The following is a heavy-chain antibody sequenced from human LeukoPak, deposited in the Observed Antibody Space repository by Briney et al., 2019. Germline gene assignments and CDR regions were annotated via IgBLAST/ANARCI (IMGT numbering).Heavy chain of an antibody. CDR2: IYYSGST. J-gene: IGHJ6*03. CDR3: AREVRYYYYMDV. CDR1: GGSVSSGSYY. Sequence: SETLSLTCTVSGGSVSSGSYYWGWIRQPPGKGLEWIGSIYYSGSTYYNPSLKSRVTISVDTSKNQFSLKLSSVTAADTAVYYCAREVRYYYYMDVWGKGTTVTVSS. V-gene: IGHV4-39*07.